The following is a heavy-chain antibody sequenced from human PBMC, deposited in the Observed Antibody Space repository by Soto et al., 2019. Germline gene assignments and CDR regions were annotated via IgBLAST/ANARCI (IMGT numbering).Heavy chain of an antibody. CDR2: ITSSGGGT. CDR1: GFTFSAYV. V-gene: IGHV3-23*01. D-gene: IGHD6-13*01. CDR3: AKDPVYSSSWLGSWYFDL. Sequence: EVQLLESGGGLVQPGGSLRLSCAASGFTFSAYVMSWVRQAPGKGLEWVSSITSSGGGTYYADSVKGRFTVSRDNSKNTVYLQMNSLRAEDTAVYYCAKDPVYSSSWLGSWYFDLWGRGTLVTVSS. J-gene: IGHJ2*01.